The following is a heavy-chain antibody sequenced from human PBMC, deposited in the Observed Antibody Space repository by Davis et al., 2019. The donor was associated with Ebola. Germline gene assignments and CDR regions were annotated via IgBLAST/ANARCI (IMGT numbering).Heavy chain of an antibody. CDR1: GFAFSGSA. J-gene: IGHJ4*02. D-gene: IGHD4-17*01. CDR3: TSTTTEDY. V-gene: IGHV3-73*01. Sequence: GGSLRLSCAASGFAFSGSAMHWVRQASGKGLEWVGRIRSKANSYATAYVASVKGRFTISRDDSKNTAYLQMNSLKTEDTAVYYCTSTTTEDYWGQGTLVTVSS. CDR2: IRSKANSYAT.